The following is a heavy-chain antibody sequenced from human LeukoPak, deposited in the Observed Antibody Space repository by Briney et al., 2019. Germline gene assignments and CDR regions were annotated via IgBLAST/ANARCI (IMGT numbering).Heavy chain of an antibody. V-gene: IGHV3-11*04. Sequence: PGGSLRLSCAASGFTFSDYYMSWIRQAPGKGLEWVSYISSSGSTIYYADSVKGRFTISRDNAKNSLYLQMNSLRAEDTAVYYCARGPPVLLWFGEPGEHEEYFDYWGQGTLVTVSS. J-gene: IGHJ4*02. CDR2: ISSSGSTI. D-gene: IGHD3-10*01. CDR3: ARGPPVLLWFGEPGEHEEYFDY. CDR1: GFTFSDYY.